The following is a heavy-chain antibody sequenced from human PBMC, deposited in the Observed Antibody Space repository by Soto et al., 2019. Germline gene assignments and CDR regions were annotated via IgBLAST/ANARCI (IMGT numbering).Heavy chain of an antibody. CDR1: GGTFSSYA. D-gene: IGHD6-13*01. Sequence: SVKVSCKASGGTFSSYAISWLRQAPGQGLEWMGGIIPIFGTANYAQKFQGRVTITADESTSTAYMELSSLRSEDTAVYYCAREGVYQGGMDVWGQGTTVTVSS. CDR3: AREGVYQGGMDV. J-gene: IGHJ6*02. CDR2: IIPIFGTA. V-gene: IGHV1-69*13.